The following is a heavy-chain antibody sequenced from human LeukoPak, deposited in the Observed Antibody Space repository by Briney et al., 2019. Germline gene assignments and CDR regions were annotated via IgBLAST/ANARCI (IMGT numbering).Heavy chain of an antibody. J-gene: IGHJ6*04. Sequence: SETLSLTCAVYGGSFSGYYWSWIRQPPGKGLEWIGEINHSGSTNYNPSLKSRVTISVDTSKNQFSLKLSSVTAADTAVYYCARYCSGGSCYGMDVWGKGTTVTVSP. CDR1: GGSFSGYY. D-gene: IGHD2-15*01. CDR3: ARYCSGGSCYGMDV. CDR2: INHSGST. V-gene: IGHV4-34*01.